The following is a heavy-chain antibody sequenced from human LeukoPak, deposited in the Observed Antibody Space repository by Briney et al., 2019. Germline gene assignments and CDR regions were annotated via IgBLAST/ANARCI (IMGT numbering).Heavy chain of an antibody. V-gene: IGHV3-66*01. CDR2: IYGGGST. Sequence: GGSLRLSCAASGFTVSSIYMSWARQAPGKGLEWVSVIYGGGSTFYADSVKGRFTTSRDNSKNTLYLQMNGLRAEDTAVYYCARDHYSGGMGVWGQGTTVTVSS. CDR1: GFTVSSIY. J-gene: IGHJ6*02. D-gene: IGHD2-15*01. CDR3: ARDHYSGGMGV.